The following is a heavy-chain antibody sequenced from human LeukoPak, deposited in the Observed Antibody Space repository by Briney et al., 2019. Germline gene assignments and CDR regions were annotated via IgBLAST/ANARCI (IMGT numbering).Heavy chain of an antibody. Sequence: GGSLRLSCAASGFTFSSYGMHWVRQAPGKGLEWVAVIWYDGSNKYYADSVKGRFTISRDNSKNTLYLQMNSLRAEDTAVYYCARESRSYYDSSGYCGYWGQGTLVTVSS. CDR2: IWYDGSNK. CDR1: GFTFSSYG. J-gene: IGHJ4*02. CDR3: ARESRSYYDSSGYCGY. V-gene: IGHV3-33*01. D-gene: IGHD3-22*01.